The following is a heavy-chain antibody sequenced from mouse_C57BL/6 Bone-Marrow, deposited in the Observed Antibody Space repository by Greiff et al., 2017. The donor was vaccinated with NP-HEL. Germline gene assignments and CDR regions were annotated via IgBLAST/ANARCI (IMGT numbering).Heavy chain of an antibody. CDR1: GYTFTSYG. J-gene: IGHJ2*01. CDR3: AFSSYFDY. V-gene: IGHV1-81*01. CDR2: IYPRSGNT. Sequence: QVQLQQSGAELARPGASVKLSCKASGYTFTSYGISWVKQRTGQGLEWIGEIYPRSGNTYYNEKFKGKATLTADKSSSTAYMELRSLTSEDSAVYFCAFSSYFDYGGQGTTLA.